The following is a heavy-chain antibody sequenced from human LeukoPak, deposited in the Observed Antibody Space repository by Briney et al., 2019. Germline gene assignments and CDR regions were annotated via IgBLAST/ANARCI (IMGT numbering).Heavy chain of an antibody. V-gene: IGHV3-30-3*01. CDR1: GFTFSSYA. CDR2: ISYDGSNK. Sequence: PGGSLRLSCAASGFTFSSYAMHWVRQAPGKGLEWVAVISYDGSNKYYADSVKGRFTISRDNSKNTLYLQMNSLRAEDTAVYYCARAERTAITHDDWGQGTLVTVSS. J-gene: IGHJ4*02. D-gene: IGHD5-18*01. CDR3: ARAERTAITHDD.